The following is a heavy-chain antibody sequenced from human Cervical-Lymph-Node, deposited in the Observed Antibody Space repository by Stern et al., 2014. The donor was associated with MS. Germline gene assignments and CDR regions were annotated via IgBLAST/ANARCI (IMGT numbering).Heavy chain of an antibody. CDR2: INPGSATT. CDR3: VRDRRGLDSHCRGTTCYSGVFDS. CDR1: GFTLIDYY. D-gene: IGHD2-15*01. Sequence: QVQLVQSGAEVKKPWASVKVSCKASGFTLIDYYVHWVRQAPGQGLDWMGIINPGSATTTYAQKFRGRVTMTTDTSTSTVYMELSSLRSEDTAMYYCVRDRRGLDSHCRGTTCYSGVFDSWGQGTLVTVSS. V-gene: IGHV1-46*03. J-gene: IGHJ4*02.